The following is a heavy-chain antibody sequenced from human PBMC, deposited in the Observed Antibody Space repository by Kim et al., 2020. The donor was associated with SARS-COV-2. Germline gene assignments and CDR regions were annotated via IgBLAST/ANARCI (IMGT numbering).Heavy chain of an antibody. V-gene: IGHV3-11*01. J-gene: IGHJ4*02. Sequence: IYYADSVKGRFTVSRDNAKNSLSLQMNSLGAEDTAIYYCARDHSGDYVDYWGQGTLVTVSS. D-gene: IGHD4-17*01. CDR2: I. CDR3: ARDHSGDYVDY.